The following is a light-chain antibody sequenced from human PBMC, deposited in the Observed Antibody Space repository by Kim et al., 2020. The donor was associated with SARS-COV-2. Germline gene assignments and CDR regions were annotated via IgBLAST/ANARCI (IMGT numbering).Light chain of an antibody. Sequence: ALGQTVRITCQGDSLRSYYASWYQQKPGQAPVLVIYGKNNRPSGIPDRFSGSSSGNTASLTTTGAQAEDEADYYCNSRDSSGNHPVFGGGTKLTVL. V-gene: IGLV3-19*01. CDR1: SLRSYY. J-gene: IGLJ3*02. CDR2: GKN. CDR3: NSRDSSGNHPV.